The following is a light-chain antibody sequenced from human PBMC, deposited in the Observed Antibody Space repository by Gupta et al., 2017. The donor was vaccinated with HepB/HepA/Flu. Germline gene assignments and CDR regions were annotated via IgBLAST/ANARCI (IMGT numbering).Light chain of an antibody. CDR3: MQALQKPLT. CDR2: LGS. V-gene: IGKV2-28*01. CDR1: QSLRHSNGYNY. Sequence: DIVMTQSPLSLPVTPGEPASISCRSSQSLRHSNGYNYLDWYLQKPGQSPQLLIYLGSNRASGVPDRFSGSGSGTDFTLKISRVEAEDVGVYDCMQALQKPLTFGGGTKVESK. J-gene: IGKJ4*01.